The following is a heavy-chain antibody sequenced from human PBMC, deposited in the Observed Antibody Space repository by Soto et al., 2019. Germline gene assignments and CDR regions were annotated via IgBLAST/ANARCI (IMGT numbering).Heavy chain of an antibody. CDR2: TDPKNGNT. V-gene: IGHV1-18*01. J-gene: IGHJ4*02. CDR3: AKGYCYSSRCFWLDY. CDR1: GYTFTTFG. D-gene: IGHD2-2*01. Sequence: ASVKVSCKASGYTFTTFGISWVRQAPGQGLEWMGWTDPKNGNTKDAQKFQGRVTMTTDTSTSTAYMELRSLRSDDTAVYDCAKGYCYSSRCFWLDYWGRGAWVTVSS.